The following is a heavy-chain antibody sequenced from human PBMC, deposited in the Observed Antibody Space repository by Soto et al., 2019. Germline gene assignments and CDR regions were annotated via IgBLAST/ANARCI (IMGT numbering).Heavy chain of an antibody. D-gene: IGHD1-1*01. V-gene: IGHV1-69*06. CDR3: AREFYTRTWNNVTYLDL. CDR1: GGSFTTYP. Sequence: QVQLVQSEAEVRKPGSSVKVSCKVSGGSFTTYPISWVRQPPGQGLEWMGASVPIFGTPNYALKFQDRVTIAADRSTTTIYMELRGLKSEDTAVYSCAREFYTRTWNNVTYLDLWGRGTLVAVSS. J-gene: IGHJ2*01. CDR2: SVPIFGTP.